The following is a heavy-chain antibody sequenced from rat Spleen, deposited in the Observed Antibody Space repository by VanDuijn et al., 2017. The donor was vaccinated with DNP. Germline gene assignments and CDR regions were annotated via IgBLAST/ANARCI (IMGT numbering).Heavy chain of an antibody. J-gene: IGHJ3*01. CDR1: GFTFNNYW. CDR3: AIYYYSGDSWFAY. V-gene: IGHV5-31*01. D-gene: IGHD1-1*01. Sequence: EVQLVESGGDLVQPGRSLKLSCVASGFTFNNYWMTWFRQVPGKGLEWVASINSGGGHTYYPGSVRGRFTLSRDISKNTLYLQMDSLRSEDTATYYCAIYYYSGDSWFAYWGQGTLVTVSS. CDR2: INSGGGHT.